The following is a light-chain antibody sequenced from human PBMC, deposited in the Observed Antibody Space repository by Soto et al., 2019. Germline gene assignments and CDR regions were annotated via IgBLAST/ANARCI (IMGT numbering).Light chain of an antibody. J-gene: IGKJ1*01. CDR3: QQYNNWPPT. V-gene: IGKV3-15*01. CDR1: QSVSSN. Sequence: EIVLTQSLATLSVSPGERATLSCRASQSVSSNLAWYQQKPGQAPRLLIYGASTRATGIPARFSGSGSGTEFTLTISSLQSEDFAVYYCQQYNNWPPTFGQGTKVDIK. CDR2: GAS.